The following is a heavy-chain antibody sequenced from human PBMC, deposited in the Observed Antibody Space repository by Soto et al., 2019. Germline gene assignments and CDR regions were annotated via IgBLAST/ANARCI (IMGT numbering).Heavy chain of an antibody. J-gene: IGHJ5*02. Sequence: TLRPTFAVSGSSISSGYYSGWARYPRGKGLEWLGSIFHSGITYYNPSLKGRVTTSVDTSKTQFSLKLSSVTAADTAVYYCARDRSSWYGSNNWFDPWGQGTMVTVS. CDR1: GSSISSGYY. CDR3: ARDRSSWYGSNNWFDP. D-gene: IGHD6-13*01. CDR2: IFHSGIT. V-gene: IGHV4-38-2*02.